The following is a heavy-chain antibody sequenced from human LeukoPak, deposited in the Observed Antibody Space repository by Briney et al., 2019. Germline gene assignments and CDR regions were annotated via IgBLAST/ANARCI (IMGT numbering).Heavy chain of an antibody. D-gene: IGHD2-2*02. Sequence: PSETLSLTCTVSGGSISSYYWSWIRQPAGKGLEWIGRIYTSGSTNYNPSLKSRLTISVDTSKNQFSLKLSSVTAADTAVYYCARSDIVVVPAAIKVSWHFDLWGRGTLVTVSS. CDR3: ARSDIVVVPAAIKVSWHFDL. V-gene: IGHV4-4*07. J-gene: IGHJ2*01. CDR1: GGSISSYY. CDR2: IYTSGST.